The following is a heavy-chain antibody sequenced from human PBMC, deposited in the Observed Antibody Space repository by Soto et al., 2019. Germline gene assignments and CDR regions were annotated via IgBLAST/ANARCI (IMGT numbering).Heavy chain of an antibody. V-gene: IGHV1-46*01. CDR3: ARAPIAARPWAKYYFDY. CDR2: INPSGGST. D-gene: IGHD6-6*01. CDR1: GYTFTSYY. J-gene: IGHJ4*02. Sequence: ASVKVSCKASGYTFTSYYMHWVRQAPGQGLEWMGIINPSGGSTSYAQKFQGRVTMTRDTSTSTVYMELSSLRSEDTAVYYCARAPIAARPWAKYYFDYWGQGTLVTVSS.